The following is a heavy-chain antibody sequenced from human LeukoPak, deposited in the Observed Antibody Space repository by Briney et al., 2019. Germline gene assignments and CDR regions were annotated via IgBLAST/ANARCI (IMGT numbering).Heavy chain of an antibody. CDR3: ARVSSEQWLPSYFDY. J-gene: IGHJ4*02. D-gene: IGHD3-22*01. CDR1: GFTFSAYT. CDR2: IYSGGST. Sequence: GGPLRLSCAASGFTFSAYTMNWVRQAPGKGLEWVSVIYSGGSTYYADSVKGRFTISRHNSKNTLYLQMNSLRAEDTAVYYCARVSSEQWLPSYFDYWGQGTLVTVSS. V-gene: IGHV3-53*04.